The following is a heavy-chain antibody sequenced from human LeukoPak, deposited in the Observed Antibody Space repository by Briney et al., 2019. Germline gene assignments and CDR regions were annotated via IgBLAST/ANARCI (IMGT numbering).Heavy chain of an antibody. J-gene: IGHJ4*02. V-gene: IGHV3-11*01. Sequence: PGGSLRLPCATSGFIFSGYYTSWIRQAPGRGLEWVSYISGSGNDISYADSVKGRFTISRDNAKGSLYLQMNSLRAADTAVYYCGTHAGRTGSDDWGQGTLVTVSS. CDR1: GFIFSGYY. D-gene: IGHD3/OR15-3a*01. CDR2: ISGSGNDI. CDR3: GTHAGRTGSDD.